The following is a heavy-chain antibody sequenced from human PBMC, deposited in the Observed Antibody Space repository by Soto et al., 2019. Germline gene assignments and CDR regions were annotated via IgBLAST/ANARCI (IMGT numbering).Heavy chain of an antibody. V-gene: IGHV4-30-2*01. D-gene: IGHD2-8*01. Sequence: SETLSLTCAVSGGSISSGGYSWTWIRQPPGKGLEWIGYIYHSGNTNYNPSLKSRVTISLDRSKNQFSLRLSSVTAADTAVYYCATDRDNGARAYREAFDIWGQGTWVTVSS. CDR3: ATDRDNGARAYREAFDI. J-gene: IGHJ3*02. CDR1: GGSISSGGYS. CDR2: IYHSGNT.